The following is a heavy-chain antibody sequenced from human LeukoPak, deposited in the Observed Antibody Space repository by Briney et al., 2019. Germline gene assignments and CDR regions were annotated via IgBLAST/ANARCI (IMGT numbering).Heavy chain of an antibody. V-gene: IGHV1-3*04. CDR1: GYTFTTYA. CDR2: ISTYNDDR. D-gene: IGHD6-13*01. Sequence: ASVKVSCKASGYTFTTYAIHWVRQAPGQRLEWMGWISTYNDDRKYSPKFQGTVTITTDTSASTAYLELSSLRSEDTAVYYCARDRGSFSYAFDIWGQGTMVTVSS. CDR3: ARDRGSFSYAFDI. J-gene: IGHJ3*02.